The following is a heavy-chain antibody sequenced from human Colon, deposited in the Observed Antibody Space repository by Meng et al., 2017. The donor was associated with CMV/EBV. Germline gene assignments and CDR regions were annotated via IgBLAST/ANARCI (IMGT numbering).Heavy chain of an antibody. D-gene: IGHD3-22*01. V-gene: IGHV1-18*01. J-gene: IGHJ4*02. CDR2: ISAYNTNT. CDR1: GYTFTSHG. Sequence: QVQLVQSGAEVTKPGASVEVSCKASGYTFTSHGISWARQAPGQGLEWMGWISAYNTNTDYAQKLQGRVTMTTDTSTSTAYMDLRTLKSDDTAVYYCARPEHYYHTSGYPGDYFDYWGQGTLVTVSS. CDR3: ARPEHYYHTSGYPGDYFDY.